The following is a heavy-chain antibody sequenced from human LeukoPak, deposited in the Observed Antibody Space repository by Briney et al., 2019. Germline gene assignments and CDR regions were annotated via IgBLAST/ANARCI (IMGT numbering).Heavy chain of an antibody. CDR2: LYSGGST. CDR3: ARVGRDSSGYFVGYDMDV. V-gene: IGHV3-53*01. CDR1: GFTFSDYA. J-gene: IGHJ6*02. Sequence: PGGSLRLSCATSGFTFSDYAMSWVRQAPGKGLEWVSVLYSGGSTYYTDSVKGRFTISRDNSKNTLYLQMHSLRAEDTAVYYCARVGRDSSGYFVGYDMDVWGQGTTVTVSS. D-gene: IGHD3-22*01.